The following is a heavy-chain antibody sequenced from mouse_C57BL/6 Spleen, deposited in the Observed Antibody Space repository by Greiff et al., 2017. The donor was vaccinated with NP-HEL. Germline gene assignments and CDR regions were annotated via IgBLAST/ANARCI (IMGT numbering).Heavy chain of an antibody. CDR3: ARYYGNYEGPLDAMDY. CDR1: GYTFTDYN. V-gene: IGHV1-22*01. J-gene: IGHJ4*01. D-gene: IGHD2-1*01. CDR2: INPNNGGT. Sequence: EVQLQQSGPELVKPGASVKMSCKASGYTFTDYNMHWVKQSHGKSLEWIGYINPNNGGTSYNQKFKGKATLTVTKSSSTAYMELRSLTSEDSAVYYGARYYGNYEGPLDAMDYWGQGTSVTVSS.